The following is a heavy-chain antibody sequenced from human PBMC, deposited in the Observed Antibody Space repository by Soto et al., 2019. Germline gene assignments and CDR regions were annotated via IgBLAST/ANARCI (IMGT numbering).Heavy chain of an antibody. CDR1: GYTFTSYG. CDR2: ISAYNGNT. CDR3: ARVLNGNYDILTGPQDY. Sequence: ASVKVSCKASGYTFTSYGISWVRQAPGQGLEWMGWISAYNGNTNYAQKHQGRVTMTTDTSTSTAYMELRSLRSDDTAVYYCARVLNGNYDILTGPQDYWGQGTLVTVSS. V-gene: IGHV1-18*01. D-gene: IGHD3-9*01. J-gene: IGHJ4*02.